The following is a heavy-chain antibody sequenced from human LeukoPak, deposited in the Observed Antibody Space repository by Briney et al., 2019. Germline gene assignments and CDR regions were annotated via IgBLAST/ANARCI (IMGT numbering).Heavy chain of an antibody. CDR3: ARDLAIIMNYYGSGSYYNVHDAFDI. CDR2: ISSSSSYI. CDR1: GFTFSSYW. Sequence: GGSLRLSCAASGFTFSSYWMHWVRQAPGKGLEWVSSISSSSSYIYYADSVKGRFTISRDNAKNSLYLQMNSLRAEDTAVYYCARDLAIIMNYYGSGSYYNVHDAFDIWGQGTMVTVSS. V-gene: IGHV3-21*01. D-gene: IGHD3-10*01. J-gene: IGHJ3*02.